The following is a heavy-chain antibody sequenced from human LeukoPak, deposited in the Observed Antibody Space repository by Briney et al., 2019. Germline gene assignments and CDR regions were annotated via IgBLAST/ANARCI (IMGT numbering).Heavy chain of an antibody. CDR3: AKALEIRSSPFDY. CDR1: GFTFSSYS. Sequence: GGSLRLSCAASGFTFSSYSMNWVRQAPGKGLEWVSSISSSSSYIYYADSVKGRFTISRDNAKNTLYLQMNSLRAEDTAVYYCAKALEIRSSPFDYWGQGTLVTVSS. V-gene: IGHV3-21*04. J-gene: IGHJ4*02. CDR2: ISSSSSYI. D-gene: IGHD3-16*01.